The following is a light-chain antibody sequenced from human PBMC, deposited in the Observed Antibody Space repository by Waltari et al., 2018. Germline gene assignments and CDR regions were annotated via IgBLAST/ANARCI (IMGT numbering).Light chain of an antibody. CDR1: GSNLGAGAH. CDR2: GVN. CDR3: QSYDTSLSVV. Sequence: QSVLTQPPSVSGAPGQRVTISCTGGGSNLGAGAHVHWYRQLPGKAPDLLIYGVNNRPSGVPDRFFGSLSGTSASLAITGLQAEDEADYYCQSYDTSLSVVFGGGTKLTV. J-gene: IGLJ2*01. V-gene: IGLV1-40*01.